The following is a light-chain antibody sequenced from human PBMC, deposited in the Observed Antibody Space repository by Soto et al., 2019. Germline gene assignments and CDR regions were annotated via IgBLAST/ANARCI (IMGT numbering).Light chain of an antibody. J-gene: IGKJ4*01. V-gene: IGKV1-33*01. CDR1: QSVVNY. CDR2: DAS. CDR3: QQYEELPLT. Sequence: DVQLTQSPSTLSASVGDRVAISCQASQSVVNYLNWFQQRPGKAPQLLISDASHLEPGVPSRFSGQRSGTDFTLIISGLQPEDCATYYCQQYEELPLTFGGGTRVEV.